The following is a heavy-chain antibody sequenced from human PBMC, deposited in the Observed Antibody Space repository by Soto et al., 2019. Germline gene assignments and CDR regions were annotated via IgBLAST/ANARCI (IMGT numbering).Heavy chain of an antibody. D-gene: IGHD6-19*01. CDR2: IGTTGDD. CDR1: GFTFSSYD. CDR3: AGARSGWYAEFAF. J-gene: IGHJ4*02. V-gene: IGHV3-13*01. Sequence: EVQLVESGGGLVQPGGSLRLSCAASGFTFSSYDMHWVRQTAGKGLEWVAAIGTTGDDYYSGSATGRFTISRENAEKSLYLQMNSLRVGDTAVYFCAGARSGWYAEFAFWGQETQVTVSS.